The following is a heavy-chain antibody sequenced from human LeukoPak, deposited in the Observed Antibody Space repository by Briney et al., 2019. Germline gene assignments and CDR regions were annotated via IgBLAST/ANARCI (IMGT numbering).Heavy chain of an antibody. CDR2: ISSSSSYI. D-gene: IGHD4-17*01. Sequence: GGSLRLSCAASGFTFSSYSMNWVRQAPGKGLEWVSSISSSSSYIYYADSVKGRFTISRDNAKNSLYLQMNSLRAEDTAVYYCASHDYGEGYYSYGMDVWGQGTTVTVSS. J-gene: IGHJ6*02. CDR1: GFTFSSYS. V-gene: IGHV3-21*01. CDR3: ASHDYGEGYYSYGMDV.